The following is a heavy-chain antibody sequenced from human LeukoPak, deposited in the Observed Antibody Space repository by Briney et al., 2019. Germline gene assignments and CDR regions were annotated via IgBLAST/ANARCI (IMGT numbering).Heavy chain of an antibody. CDR3: ARGSGYYNWFDP. V-gene: IGHV4-34*01. J-gene: IGHJ5*02. D-gene: IGHD3-22*01. CDR1: GGSFSGYY. Sequence: SETLSLTCAVYGGSFSGYYRSWIRQPPGKGLEWIGEINHSGSTNYNPSLKSRVTISVDTSKNQFSLKLSSVTAADTAVYYCARGSGYYNWFDPWGQGTLVTVSS. CDR2: INHSGST.